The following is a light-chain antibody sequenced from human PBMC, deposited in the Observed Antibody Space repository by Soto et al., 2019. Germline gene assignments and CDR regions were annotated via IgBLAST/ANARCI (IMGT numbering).Light chain of an antibody. V-gene: IGKV3-15*01. CDR2: GAF. Sequence: ENVLTQSPATLSVSPGERATLSCRTSQIIGTNLAWYQQKPGQAPRLLIYGAFIRAPGFPVRFRGTGSGSEFTLTISSLQTEDGALYYCQQYDKWPYNFGQGTIVEIK. CDR3: QQYDKWPYN. J-gene: IGKJ2*01. CDR1: QIIGTN.